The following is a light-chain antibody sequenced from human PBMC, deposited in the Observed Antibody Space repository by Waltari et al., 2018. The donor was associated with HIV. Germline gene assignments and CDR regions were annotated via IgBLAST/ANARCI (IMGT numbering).Light chain of an antibody. CDR1: QSVGNT. Sequence: EIVMTQSPVTLSASLGERVTLSCRASQSVGNTLAWYQQRPGHAPGVLIYSVSTRAAGVPARFSGSGSGTDFTLTISSLQSEDYSVYFCQQYEKWPPLTFGGGTKV. CDR2: SVS. CDR3: QQYEKWPPLT. V-gene: IGKV3-15*01. J-gene: IGKJ4*01.